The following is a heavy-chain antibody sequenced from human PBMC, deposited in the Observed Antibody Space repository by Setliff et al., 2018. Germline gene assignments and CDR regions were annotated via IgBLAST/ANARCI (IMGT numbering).Heavy chain of an antibody. J-gene: IGHJ3*02. CDR3: ARRWNFGPYGSGIHDGFDM. CDR2: TYYRSKWYN. V-gene: IGHV6-1*01. CDR1: GDSVSSNSAA. Sequence: SQTLSLTCAISGDSVSSNSAAWNWIRQSPSRGLEWLGRTYYRSKWYNDYAVSVKSRITINPDTSKNQFSLQLNSVTPEDTAVYYCARRWNFGPYGSGIHDGFDMWGQGTMVTVSS. D-gene: IGHD3-10*01.